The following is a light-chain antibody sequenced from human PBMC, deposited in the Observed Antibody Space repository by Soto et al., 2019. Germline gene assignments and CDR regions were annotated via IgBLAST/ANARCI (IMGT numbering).Light chain of an antibody. V-gene: IGKV3-20*01. CDR1: QSVSSY. CDR3: QQYDSSPKT. J-gene: IGKJ1*01. CDR2: GAS. Sequence: EIVMTQSPATLSVSPGERVTLSCRASQSVSSYLAWYQQKPGQAPRLLIYGASSRATGIPDRFSGSGSGTDFTLTISRLEPEDFAVYYCQQYDSSPKTFGQGTKVDI.